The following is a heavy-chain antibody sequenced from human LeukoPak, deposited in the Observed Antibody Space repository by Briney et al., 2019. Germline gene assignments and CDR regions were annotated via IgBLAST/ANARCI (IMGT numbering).Heavy chain of an antibody. CDR1: GYTFTSYY. V-gene: IGHV1-46*01. J-gene: IGHJ2*01. Sequence: ASVKVSCKASGYTFTSYYMHWVRQAPGQGLEWMGIINPSGGSTSYAQKFQGRVTMTRDTSTSTVYMELSSLRSDDTAVYYCARSVSGYDYLPYWYFDLWGRGTLVTVSS. CDR3: ARSVSGYDYLPYWYFDL. CDR2: INPSGGST. D-gene: IGHD5-12*01.